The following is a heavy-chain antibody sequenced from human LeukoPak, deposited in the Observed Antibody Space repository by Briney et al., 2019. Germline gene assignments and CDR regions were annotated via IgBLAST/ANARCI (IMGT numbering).Heavy chain of an antibody. Sequence: GGSLRLSCAASGFTFSSYGMHWVRQAPGKGLEWVAFIRYGGSNKYYADSVKGRFTISRDNSKNTLYLQMNSLRAEDTAVYYCAKDKGYSYGYAPHFDYWGQGTLVTVSS. CDR1: GFTFSSYG. CDR3: AKDKGYSYGYAPHFDY. D-gene: IGHD5-18*01. V-gene: IGHV3-30*02. J-gene: IGHJ4*02. CDR2: IRYGGSNK.